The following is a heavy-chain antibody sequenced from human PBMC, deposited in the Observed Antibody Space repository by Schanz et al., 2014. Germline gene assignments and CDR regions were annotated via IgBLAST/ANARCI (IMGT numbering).Heavy chain of an antibody. CDR1: GFTFSSYW. CDR2: INSDGSTT. CDR3: ARPIYDLWSGSFDY. V-gene: IGHV3-74*02. D-gene: IGHD3-3*01. J-gene: IGHJ4*02. Sequence: VQLVESGGGVVQPGGSLRLSCAASGFTFSSYWMHWVRQAPGKGLVWVSRINSDGSTTIYADSVKGRFTISRDNAKNTLYLQMNSLRAEDTAVYYCARPIYDLWSGSFDYWGQGTLVTVSS.